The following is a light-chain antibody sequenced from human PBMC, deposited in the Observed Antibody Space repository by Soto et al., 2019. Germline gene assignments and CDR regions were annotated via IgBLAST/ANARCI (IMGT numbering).Light chain of an antibody. Sequence: EIVLTQSPGTLSLSPGDRATLSCRASQSVTSNYLAWYQQKPGQAPRLLLYGASRRAIGIPDRFSGSGSGTDFTLTISRLEPEDFAGYYCQQYDTSPPITFGGGTQLEIK. CDR2: GAS. CDR3: QQYDTSPPIT. J-gene: IGKJ4*01. CDR1: QSVTSNY. V-gene: IGKV3-20*01.